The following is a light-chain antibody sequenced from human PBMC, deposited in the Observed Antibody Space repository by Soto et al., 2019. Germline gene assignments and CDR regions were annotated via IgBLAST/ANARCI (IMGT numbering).Light chain of an antibody. J-gene: IGLJ1*01. V-gene: IGLV2-14*01. CDR1: SSDVGGYNY. Sequence: QYALTQPASVSGSPGQSITISCTGTSSDVGGYNYVSWYQQHPGKAPKLMIYDVSNRPSGVSDRFSGSKTDNTASLTNSGLPAEDEAAYYCSSYTSSSTYVFGTETKLTVL. CDR2: DVS. CDR3: SSYTSSSTYV.